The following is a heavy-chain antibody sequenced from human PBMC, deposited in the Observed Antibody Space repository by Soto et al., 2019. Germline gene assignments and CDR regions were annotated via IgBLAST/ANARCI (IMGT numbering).Heavy chain of an antibody. D-gene: IGHD1-1*01. CDR2: TYYRSQWYD. CDR1: GDSVSSNSAA. Sequence: SQTLSLTCAISGDSVSSNSAAWNWIRQSPSRGLEWLGRTYYRSQWYDDYAVSVKSRITINPDTSENQFSLHLNSVTPEDTAVYYCARGGLKDGYNYYFAYWGQGTLVTVSS. CDR3: ARGGLKDGYNYYFAY. J-gene: IGHJ4*02. V-gene: IGHV6-1*01.